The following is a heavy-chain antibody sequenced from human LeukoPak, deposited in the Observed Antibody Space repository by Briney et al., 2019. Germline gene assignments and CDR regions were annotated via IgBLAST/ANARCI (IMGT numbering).Heavy chain of an antibody. J-gene: IGHJ4*02. Sequence: GESLKISCKGSGYIITSYWIAWVRQMPGKGLEWMGIIYPGDSDTRYSPSFQGQVTISADKSINIAYLQWSSLKASDTAIYYCARRASATEDLDYWGQGTLVTVSS. V-gene: IGHV5-51*01. CDR1: GYIITSYW. CDR3: ARRASATEDLDY. CDR2: IYPGDSDT.